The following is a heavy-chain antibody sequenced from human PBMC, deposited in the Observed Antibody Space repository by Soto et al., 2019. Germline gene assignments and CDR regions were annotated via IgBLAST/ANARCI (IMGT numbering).Heavy chain of an antibody. V-gene: IGHV1-2*04. J-gene: IGHJ5*02. D-gene: IGHD6-13*01. CDR2: INPNSGGT. CDR3: ARAMSGNSSWYSSWLDP. CDR1: GYTFTGYY. Sequence: ASVKVSCKASGYTFTGYYMHWVRQAPGQGLEWMGWINPNSGGTNYAQKFQGWVTMTRDTSISTAYMELSRLRSDDTAVYYCARAMSGNSSWYSSWLDPWGQGTLVTVSS.